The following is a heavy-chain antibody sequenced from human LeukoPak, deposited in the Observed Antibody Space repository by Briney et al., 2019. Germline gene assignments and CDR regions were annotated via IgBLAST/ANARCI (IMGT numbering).Heavy chain of an antibody. CDR2: IYYSGST. CDR1: GGSISSYY. V-gene: IGHV4-39*01. CDR3: ARTVTTFPFGFDP. J-gene: IGHJ5*02. D-gene: IGHD4-17*01. Sequence: PSETLSLTCTVSGGSISSYYWGWIRQPPGKGLEWIGTIYYSGSTYYNPSLKSRVTISVDMSKNQFSLKLSFVTATDTAVYYCARTVTTFPFGFDPWGQGTLVTVSS.